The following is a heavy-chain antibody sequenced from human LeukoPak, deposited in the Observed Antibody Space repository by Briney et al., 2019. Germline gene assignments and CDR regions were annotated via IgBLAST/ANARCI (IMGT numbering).Heavy chain of an antibody. CDR2: INPNNGGT. CDR1: GYTFIVHY. J-gene: IGHJ4*02. CDR3: ARGRVAGTPDY. V-gene: IGHV1-2*02. D-gene: IGHD6-19*01. Sequence: ASVKVSCKASGYTFIVHYIHWMRQAPGQGLEWMGWINPNNGGTNYAQKFQGRVSMTSDTSITTAYMELSSLRSDDTAVYYCARGRVAGTPDYWGQGTLVTVSS.